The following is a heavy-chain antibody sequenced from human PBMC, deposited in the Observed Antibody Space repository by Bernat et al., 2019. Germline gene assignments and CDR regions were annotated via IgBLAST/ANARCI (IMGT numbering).Heavy chain of an antibody. CDR3: ARGTSTSAPYMDV. Sequence: QVQLVESVGGLVKPGGSLRLSCAVSGFTFSDYYMSGIRQAPGKGLDWVSYISSSSSYTNYADSVKGRFTISRDNAKNSLYLQMNSLRAEDTAGDYWARGTSTSAPYMDVWGKGTTVTVSS. V-gene: IGHV3-11*05. CDR1: GFTFSDYY. CDR2: ISSSSSYT. J-gene: IGHJ6*03.